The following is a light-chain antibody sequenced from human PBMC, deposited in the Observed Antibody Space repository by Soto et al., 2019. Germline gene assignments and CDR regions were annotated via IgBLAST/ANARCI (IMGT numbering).Light chain of an antibody. CDR1: SSDVGAYNF. CDR3: SSFAGSDTWV. Sequence: QSALTQPPSASGSPGQSVTISCIGTSSDVGAYNFVSWYQQHPGKATKLMIYEVSKRPSGVPDRFSGSKSGNTASLTVSGLQAEDEADYYCSSFAGSDTWVFGGGTKLTVL. J-gene: IGLJ3*02. CDR2: EVS. V-gene: IGLV2-8*01.